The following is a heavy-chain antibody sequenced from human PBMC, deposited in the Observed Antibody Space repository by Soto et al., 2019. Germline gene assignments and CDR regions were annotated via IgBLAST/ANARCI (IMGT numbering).Heavy chain of an antibody. D-gene: IGHD3-3*01. V-gene: IGHV4-34*01. Sequence: QVQLQQWGAGLLKPSETLSLTCAVYGGSFSGYYWSWIRQPPGKGLEWIGEINHSGSTNYTPSLKSRVTISEDTSKNQFSLKLSSVTAASTAVDYCARGLKNYYDFWSGYYTYAFDIWGQGTMVTVSS. CDR1: GGSFSGYY. CDR3: ARGLKNYYDFWSGYYTYAFDI. J-gene: IGHJ3*02. CDR2: INHSGST.